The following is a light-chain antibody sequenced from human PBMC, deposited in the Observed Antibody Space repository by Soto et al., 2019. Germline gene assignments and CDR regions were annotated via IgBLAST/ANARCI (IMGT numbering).Light chain of an antibody. V-gene: IGLV2-14*01. CDR3: SSHTSVSTRV. CDR1: SSDVGGYDY. CDR2: EVT. Sequence: QSALTQPASLSGSPGQSIAISCTGTSSDVGGYDYVSWYQQQPYKAPKLMIYEVTKRPSGVSNRFSGSKSGNTASLTISGLQAEDEADYYCSSHTSVSTRVFGTGTKGTV. J-gene: IGLJ1*01.